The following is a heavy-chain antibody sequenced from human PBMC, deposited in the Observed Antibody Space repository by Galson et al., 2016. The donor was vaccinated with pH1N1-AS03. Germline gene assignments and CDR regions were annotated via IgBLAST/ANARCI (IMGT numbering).Heavy chain of an antibody. J-gene: IGHJ4*02. V-gene: IGHV3-30*18. D-gene: IGHD3-22*01. CDR2: ISYDENYK. CDR1: GFTFSTFG. Sequence: SLRLSCAASGFTFSTFGMHRVRQAPGKGLEWVAVISYDENYKYYADSLKGRFTISRDNSKNTLYLQMNSLRAEDTAVYYCAKDLEDYYESSGYFDYWGRGTLVTVSS. CDR3: AKDLEDYYESSGYFDY.